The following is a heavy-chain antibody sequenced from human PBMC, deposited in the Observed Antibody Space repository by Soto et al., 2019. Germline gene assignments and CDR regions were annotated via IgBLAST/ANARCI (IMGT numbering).Heavy chain of an antibody. D-gene: IGHD4-17*01. CDR3: ARDSYGDYAHFDY. J-gene: IGHJ4*02. CDR1: GFTFSSYS. Sequence: EVQLVESGGGLVKPGGSLRLSCAASGFTFSSYSMNWVRQAPGKGLEWVSSISSSSSYIYYADSVKGRFTISRDNAKNSLYLQMNSLRAADTAVYYCARDSYGDYAHFDYWGQGTLVTVSS. V-gene: IGHV3-21*01. CDR2: ISSSSSYI.